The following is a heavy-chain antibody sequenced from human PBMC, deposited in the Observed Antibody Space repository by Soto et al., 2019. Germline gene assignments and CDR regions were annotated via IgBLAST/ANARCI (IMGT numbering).Heavy chain of an antibody. D-gene: IGHD3-9*01. V-gene: IGHV3-30*18. Sequence: PGGSLRLSCAASGFTFSSYGMHWVRQAPGKGLEWVAVISYDGSNKYYADSVKGRFTISRDNSKNTLYLQMNSLRAEDTAVYYCAKDGGPAAVRYFYGKDVWGQGTTVTVSS. J-gene: IGHJ6*02. CDR1: GFTFSSYG. CDR2: ISYDGSNK. CDR3: AKDGGPAAVRYFYGKDV.